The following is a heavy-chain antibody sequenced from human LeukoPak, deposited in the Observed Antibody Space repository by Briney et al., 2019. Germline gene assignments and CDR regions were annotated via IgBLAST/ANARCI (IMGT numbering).Heavy chain of an antibody. V-gene: IGHV3-7*05. D-gene: IGHD5-24*01. CDR2: IKQDGSEK. CDR3: ARASDPWLQLT. J-gene: IGHJ5*02. CDR1: GFTFSNYW. Sequence: PGGSLRLSGAASGFTFSNYWMIWVRQAPGKGLEWVGNIKQDGSEKRYADSVRGRFSNSRDNAQTSLYLQMNSLRAEDTAVYYCARASDPWLQLTWGQGTLVTVSS.